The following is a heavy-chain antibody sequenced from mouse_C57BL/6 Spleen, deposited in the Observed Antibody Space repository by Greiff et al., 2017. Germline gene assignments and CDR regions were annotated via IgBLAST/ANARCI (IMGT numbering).Heavy chain of an antibody. CDR2: INYDGSST. J-gene: IGHJ1*03. CDR3: AREGDGRYFDV. CDR1: GFTFSDYY. D-gene: IGHD2-3*01. V-gene: IGHV5-16*01. Sequence: EVKLMESEGGLVQPGSSMKLSCTASGFTFSDYYMAWVRQVPEKGLEWVANINYDGSSTYYLDSLKSRFIISRDNAKNILYLQMSSLKSEDTATYYCAREGDGRYFDVWGTGTTVTVSS.